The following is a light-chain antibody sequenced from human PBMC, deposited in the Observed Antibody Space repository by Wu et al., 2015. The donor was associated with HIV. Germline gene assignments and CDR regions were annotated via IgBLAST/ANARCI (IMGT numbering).Light chain of an antibody. CDR1: QSVSSY. Sequence: EIVLTQFPAALSLSPGERATLSCRASQSVSSYLAWYQQKPGQAPRLLIYDASNRATGIPARFSGSGSGTDFTLTISSLEPEDFAVYYCQQRSYWPLYTFGQGTKLEIK. CDR2: DAS. J-gene: IGKJ2*01. V-gene: IGKV3-11*01. CDR3: QQRSYWPLYT.